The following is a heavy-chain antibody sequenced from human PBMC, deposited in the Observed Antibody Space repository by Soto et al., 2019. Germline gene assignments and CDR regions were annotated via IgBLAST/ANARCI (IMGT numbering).Heavy chain of an antibody. Sequence: SETLSLTCSVSGASVRSGDYYWSCIRQAPGKGLEWIGYVYNSGGSYYNPSLKGRLTISIDTSKNQFSLKLNSVTAADTAIYYCVGTGTTDDYWGRGTLVTVSS. V-gene: IGHV4-30-4*01. CDR1: GASVRSGDYY. J-gene: IGHJ4*02. CDR3: VGTGTTDDY. CDR2: VYNSGGS. D-gene: IGHD4-17*01.